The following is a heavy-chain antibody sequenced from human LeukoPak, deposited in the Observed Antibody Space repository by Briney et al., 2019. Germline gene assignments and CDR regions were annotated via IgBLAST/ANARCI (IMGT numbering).Heavy chain of an antibody. CDR2: IKQDGSVK. Sequence: PGGSLRLSCAASGFTFSSYWMIWVRQAPGKGLEWVANIKQDGSVKYYVDSVKGRFTISRDNAKNSLYLQVNSLRAEDTAVYYCARDRPSWTTVTEFYFDYWGQGTLVTVSS. J-gene: IGHJ4*02. D-gene: IGHD4-17*01. V-gene: IGHV3-7*01. CDR1: GFTFSSYW. CDR3: ARDRPSWTTVTEFYFDY.